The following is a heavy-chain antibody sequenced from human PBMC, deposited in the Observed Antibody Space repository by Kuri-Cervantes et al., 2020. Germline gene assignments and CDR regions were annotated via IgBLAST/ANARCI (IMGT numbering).Heavy chain of an antibody. Sequence: GGSLRLSCAASGFTVSSNYMSWVRQAPGKGLEWVAVISYDGSNKYYADSVKGRFTISRDNSKNTLYLQMNSLRAEDTAVYYCARDTDSFETDYGMDVWGQGTTVTVSS. V-gene: IGHV3-30-3*01. J-gene: IGHJ6*02. CDR1: GFTVSSNY. CDR3: ARDTDSFETDYGMDV. CDR2: ISYDGSNK. D-gene: IGHD2-21*01.